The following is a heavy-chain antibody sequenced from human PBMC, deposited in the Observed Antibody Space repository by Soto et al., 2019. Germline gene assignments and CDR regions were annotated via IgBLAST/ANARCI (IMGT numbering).Heavy chain of an antibody. Sequence: PLETLSLTCAVSGGSISSSNWWSWVRQPPGKGLEWIGEIYHSGSTNYNPSLKSRVTISVDKSKNQFSLKLSSVTAADTAVYYCARGYAGTEIAVAGRDAFDIWGQGTMVTVSS. CDR3: ARGYAGTEIAVAGRDAFDI. CDR1: GGSISSSNW. D-gene: IGHD6-19*01. CDR2: IYHSGST. J-gene: IGHJ3*02. V-gene: IGHV4-4*02.